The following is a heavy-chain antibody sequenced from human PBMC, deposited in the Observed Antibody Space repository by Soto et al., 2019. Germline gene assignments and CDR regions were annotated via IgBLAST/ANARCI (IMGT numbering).Heavy chain of an antibody. D-gene: IGHD1-1*01. CDR1: GFTFSSYG. V-gene: IGHV3-30*18. Sequence: QVQLVESGGGVVQPGRSLRLSCAASGFTFSSYGMHWVRQAPGKGLEWVAVISYDGSNKYYADSVKGRFTISRDNSKNTLYLQMNSLRAEDTAVYYCAKVVSPYNWNPREWGQGTLVTVSS. CDR3: AKVVSPYNWNPRE. CDR2: ISYDGSNK. J-gene: IGHJ4*02.